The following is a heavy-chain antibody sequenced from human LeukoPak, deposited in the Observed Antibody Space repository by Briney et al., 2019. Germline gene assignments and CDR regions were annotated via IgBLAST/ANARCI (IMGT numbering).Heavy chain of an antibody. CDR3: ARLGAGPTYYDFWSGYSSFYFDY. D-gene: IGHD3-3*01. J-gene: IGHJ4*02. CDR1: GGSFSGYY. V-gene: IGHV4-34*01. Sequence: SETLSLTCAVYGGSFSGYYWGWIRQPPGKGLEWIGGIHYSGNTYYNPSLKSRVTISVDTSKNQFSLKLSSVTAADTAVYYCARLGAGPTYYDFWSGYSSFYFDYWGQGTLVTVSS. CDR2: IHYSGNT.